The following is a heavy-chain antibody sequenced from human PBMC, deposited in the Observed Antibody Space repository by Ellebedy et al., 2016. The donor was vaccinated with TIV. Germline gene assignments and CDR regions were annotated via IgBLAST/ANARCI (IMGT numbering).Heavy chain of an antibody. CDR2: IIPIFGTA. V-gene: IGHV1-69*13. Sequence: SVKVSXXASGYTFTSYAISWVRQAPGQGLEWMGGIIPIFGTANYAQKFQGRVTITADESTSTAYMELSSLRSEDTAVYYCARCVDARRAARWGDYYYYGMDVWGQGTTVTVSS. J-gene: IGHJ6*02. D-gene: IGHD6-6*01. CDR1: GYTFTSYA. CDR3: ARCVDARRAARWGDYYYYGMDV.